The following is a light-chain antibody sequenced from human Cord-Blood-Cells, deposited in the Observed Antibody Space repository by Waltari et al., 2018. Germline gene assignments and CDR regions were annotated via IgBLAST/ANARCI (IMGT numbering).Light chain of an antibody. CDR2: EVS. Sequence: QSALTQPPSVSGSPGQSVTIPCTGTSSDVGSYNRVPWYQQPPGTAPKLMIYEVSNRPSGVPDRFSGSKSGNTASLTISGLQAEDEADYYCSSYTSSSTFPYVFGTGTKVTVL. V-gene: IGLV2-18*02. CDR3: SSYTSSSTFPYV. CDR1: SSDVGSYNR. J-gene: IGLJ1*01.